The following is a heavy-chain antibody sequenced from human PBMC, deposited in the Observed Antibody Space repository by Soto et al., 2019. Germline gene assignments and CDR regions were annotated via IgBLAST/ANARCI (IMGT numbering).Heavy chain of an antibody. CDR2: ISYDGSNK. Sequence: QVQLVESGGGVVQPGRSLRLSCAASGFTFSSYGMHWVRQAPGKGLEWVAVISYDGSNKYYADSVKGRFTISRDNSKNTLYLQMNSLRAEDTAVYYCAKGGGFDLWGRGTLVTVSS. D-gene: IGHD3-16*01. CDR3: AKGGGFDL. CDR1: GFTFSSYG. J-gene: IGHJ2*01. V-gene: IGHV3-30*18.